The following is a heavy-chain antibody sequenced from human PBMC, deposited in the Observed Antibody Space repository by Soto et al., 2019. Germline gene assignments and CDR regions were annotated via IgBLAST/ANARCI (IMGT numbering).Heavy chain of an antibody. D-gene: IGHD2-2*01. J-gene: IGHJ6*02. CDR1: GFTFSRYG. Sequence: EVQVVESGGGLVQPGGSLRLSCAASGFTFSRYGMNWVRQAPGKGLEWVAYISSSSSTIYYADSVKGRFTISRDNAKNSLYLQMNSLREEDTAVYYCARDGYGVSTTCYFLPVVWGQGTTVTVSS. CDR2: ISSSSSTI. V-gene: IGHV3-48*02. CDR3: ARDGYGVSTTCYFLPVV.